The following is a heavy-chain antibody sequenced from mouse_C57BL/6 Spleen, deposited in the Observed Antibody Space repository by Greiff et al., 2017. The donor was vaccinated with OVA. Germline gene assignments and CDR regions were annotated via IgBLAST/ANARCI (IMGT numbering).Heavy chain of an antibody. CDR1: GYTFTSYW. CDR2: IYPGSGST. V-gene: IGHV1-55*01. D-gene: IGHD1-1*01. CDR3: ARRDYGSSDFDC. Sequence: QVQLQQPGAELVKPGASVKMSCKASGYTFTSYWITWVKQRPGQGLEWIGDIYPGSGSTNYNEKFKSKATLTVDTSSSTAYMQLSSLTSEDSAVYYCARRDYGSSDFDCWGQGTTLTVSS. J-gene: IGHJ2*01.